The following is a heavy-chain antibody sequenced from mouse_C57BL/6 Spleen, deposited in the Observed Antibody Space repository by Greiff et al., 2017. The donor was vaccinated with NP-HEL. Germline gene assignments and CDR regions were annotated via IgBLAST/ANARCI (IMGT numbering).Heavy chain of an antibody. CDR3: AKYDYDEGFDY. Sequence: EVKLMESGPGLVKPSQSLSLTCSVTGYSITSGYYWNWIRQLPGNKLEWMGYISYDGSNNYNPSLKNRIPITRDTSENQFFLKLNSVTTEDTATYYCAKYDYDEGFDYWGQGTTLTVSS. CDR1: GYSITSGYY. J-gene: IGHJ2*01. D-gene: IGHD2-4*01. CDR2: ISYDGSN. V-gene: IGHV3-6*01.